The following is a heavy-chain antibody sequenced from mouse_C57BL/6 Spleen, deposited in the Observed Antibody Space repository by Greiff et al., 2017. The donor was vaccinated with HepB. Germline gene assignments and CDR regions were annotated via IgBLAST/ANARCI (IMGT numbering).Heavy chain of an antibody. CDR2: ISDGGSYT. CDR3: ARGPTGGLDY. J-gene: IGHJ2*01. D-gene: IGHD4-1*02. V-gene: IGHV5-4*01. CDR1: GFTFSSYA. Sequence: EVQLVESGGGLVKPGGSLKLSCAASGFTFSSYAMSWVRQTPEKRLEWVATISDGGSYTYYPDNVKGRFTISRDNAKNNLYLQMSHLKSEDTAMYYCARGPTGGLDYWGQGTTLTVSS.